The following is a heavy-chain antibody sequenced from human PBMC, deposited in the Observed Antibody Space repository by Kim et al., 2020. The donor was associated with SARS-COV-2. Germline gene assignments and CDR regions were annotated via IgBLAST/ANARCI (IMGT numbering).Heavy chain of an antibody. J-gene: IGHJ4*02. V-gene: IGHV3-74*01. D-gene: IGHD6-19*01. CDR3: ARLYSSGWYDY. Sequence: SYADSVKGRFTISRDNAKSTLYLQMNSLRAEDTAVYYCARLYSSGWYDYWGQGSLVTVSS.